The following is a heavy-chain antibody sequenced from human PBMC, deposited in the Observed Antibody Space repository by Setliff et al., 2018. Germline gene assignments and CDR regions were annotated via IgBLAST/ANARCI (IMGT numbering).Heavy chain of an antibody. CDR3: ARAKMEESGKAQAGMDV. Sequence: GGSLRLSCEASGFTFSFYWMHWVRQAPGKELVWVSHIHGDGSNTTYADSVKGRFTHSRDNAKNTLYLQMNRLRAEDTAGYYCARAKMEESGKAQAGMDVWGKGTTVTVSS. CDR1: GFTFSFYW. V-gene: IGHV3-74*01. J-gene: IGHJ6*04. D-gene: IGHD6-13*01. CDR2: IHGDGSNT.